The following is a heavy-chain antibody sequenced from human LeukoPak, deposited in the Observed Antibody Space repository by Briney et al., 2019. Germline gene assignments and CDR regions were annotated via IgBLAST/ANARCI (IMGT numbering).Heavy chain of an antibody. CDR3: ARQREMTTIFTALGY. Sequence: PGGSLRLSCAASGFTFSSYAMSWVRQAPGKGLEWVSAISGSGGSTYYADSVKGRFTISRDNSKNTLYLQMNSLRAEDTAVYYCARQREMTTIFTALGYWGQGTLVTVSS. J-gene: IGHJ4*02. D-gene: IGHD5-24*01. CDR1: GFTFSSYA. V-gene: IGHV3-23*01. CDR2: ISGSGGST.